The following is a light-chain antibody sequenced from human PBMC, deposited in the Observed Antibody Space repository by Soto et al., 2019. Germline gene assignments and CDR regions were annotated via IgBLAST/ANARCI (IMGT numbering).Light chain of an antibody. V-gene: IGLV1-44*01. Sequence: QSVLTQPPSASGTPGQRVTISCSGTSSSIGNNRVNWYQQIPGTAPKLLIYSNIQRPSGVPDRFSGSKSGTSDSLSITGLQSEDEADYYCSTWDDTRKGPVFGGGTQLTVL. CDR3: STWDDTRKGPV. CDR2: SNI. J-gene: IGLJ3*02. CDR1: SSSIGNNR.